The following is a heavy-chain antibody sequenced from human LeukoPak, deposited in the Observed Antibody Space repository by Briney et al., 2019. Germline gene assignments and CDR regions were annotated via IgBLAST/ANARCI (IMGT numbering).Heavy chain of an antibody. D-gene: IGHD4-11*01. Sequence: GGSLRLSCAASGFTFSSYGMHWVRQAPGKGLEWVAVIWYDGSNKYYADSVKGRFTISRDNSKNTLYLQMNSLRAEDTAVYYCARVDYGNYGAFDYWGQGTLVTVSS. CDR1: GFTFSSYG. CDR3: ARVDYGNYGAFDY. J-gene: IGHJ4*02. CDR2: IWYDGSNK. V-gene: IGHV3-33*01.